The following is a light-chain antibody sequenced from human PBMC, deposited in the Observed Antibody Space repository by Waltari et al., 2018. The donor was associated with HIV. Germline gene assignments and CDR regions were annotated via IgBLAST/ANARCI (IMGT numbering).Light chain of an antibody. J-gene: IGKJ4*01. CDR2: AAS. CDR3: QQYYTYPLT. CDR1: QDISSH. V-gene: IGKV1-8*01. Sequence: ALRMTQSPSSISASTGDRVNITCRASQDISSHLAWYQQKPGKAPKLLIYAASTLQSGVPSRFSGSGSGADFTLTIDCLQSKDFVTYYCQQYYTYPLTFGGGTKVEIK.